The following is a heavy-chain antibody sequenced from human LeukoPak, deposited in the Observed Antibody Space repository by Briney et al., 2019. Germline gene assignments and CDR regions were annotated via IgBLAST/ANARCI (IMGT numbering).Heavy chain of an antibody. D-gene: IGHD3-10*01. CDR1: GFNFTNAW. J-gene: IGHJ4*02. Sequence: GGSLRLSCAASGFNFTNAWMSWVRQAPGKGLEWVGRIKTKTDGGTTGYAAPVKGRFTISRDDSKNTLYLEMNSLKAEDTALYYCSTNSHGSGSYSDYWGQGTLVTVSS. V-gene: IGHV3-15*01. CDR2: IKTKTDGGTT. CDR3: STNSHGSGSYSDY.